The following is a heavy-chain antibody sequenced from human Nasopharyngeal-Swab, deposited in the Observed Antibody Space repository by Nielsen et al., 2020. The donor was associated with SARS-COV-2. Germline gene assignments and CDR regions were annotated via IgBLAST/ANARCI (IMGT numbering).Heavy chain of an antibody. Sequence: WIRQPPGKGLEWVSYISSSSSTIYYADSVKGRFTISRDNAKNSLYLQMNSLRAEDTAVYYCARDFWDFWSGYYYYFGYWGQGTLVTVSS. J-gene: IGHJ4*02. V-gene: IGHV3-48*01. CDR2: ISSSSSTI. D-gene: IGHD3-3*01. CDR3: ARDFWDFWSGYYYYFGY.